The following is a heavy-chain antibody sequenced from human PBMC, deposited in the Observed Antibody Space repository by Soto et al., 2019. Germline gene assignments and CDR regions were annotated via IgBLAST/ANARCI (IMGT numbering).Heavy chain of an antibody. V-gene: IGHV1-3*01. CDR3: ARAPSWYNFDY. CDR2: INAGNGNT. D-gene: IGHD6-13*01. J-gene: IGHJ4*02. Sequence: QVQLVQSGAEVKKPGALVKVSCKASGYTFTSYAMHWVRQAPGQRLEWMVWINAGNGNTKYSQKFQGRVTITRDTSASTAYMELSSLRSEDTAVYYCARAPSWYNFDYWGQGTLVTVSS. CDR1: GYTFTSYA.